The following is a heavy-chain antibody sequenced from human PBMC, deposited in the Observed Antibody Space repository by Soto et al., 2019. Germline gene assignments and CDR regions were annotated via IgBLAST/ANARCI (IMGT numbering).Heavy chain of an antibody. CDR1: GGTFSSYA. V-gene: IGHV1-69*01. CDR3: AGEVGIPHPKPDY. Sequence: QVQLVQSGAEVKKPGPSVKVSCKASGGTFSSYAISWMRQAPGRGREWMGGIIPIFGTANYAQKFQGRVSITADESTSTAYMELSSLRSEDTAVYYCAGEVGIPHPKPDYWGQGTLVTGSS. D-gene: IGHD5-18*01. J-gene: IGHJ4*02. CDR2: IIPIFGTA.